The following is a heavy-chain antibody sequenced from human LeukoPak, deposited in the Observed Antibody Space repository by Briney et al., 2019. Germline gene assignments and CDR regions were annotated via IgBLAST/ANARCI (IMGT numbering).Heavy chain of an antibody. Sequence: PSETLSLTCTVSGGSISSSSYYWGWIRQPPGKGLEWIGSIYYSGSTYYNPFLKSRVTISVDTSKNQFSLKLSSVTAADTAVYYCARDRPVSYWGQGTLVTVSS. CDR3: ARDRPVSY. CDR2: IYYSGST. J-gene: IGHJ4*02. CDR1: GGSISSSSYY. V-gene: IGHV4-39*07.